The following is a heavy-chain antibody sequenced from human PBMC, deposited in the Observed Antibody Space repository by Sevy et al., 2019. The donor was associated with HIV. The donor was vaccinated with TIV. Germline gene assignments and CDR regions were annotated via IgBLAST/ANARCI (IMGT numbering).Heavy chain of an antibody. Sequence: ASVKVSCKASGYTFTGYYMHWVRQAPGQGLEWMGWMNLNSGGTNYALKFQGRVTMTRDTSISTAYMELSRLGSDDTAVYYCASGVVVAATRSFDYWGQGTLVTVSS. D-gene: IGHD2-15*01. CDR2: MNLNSGGT. CDR1: GYTFTGYY. V-gene: IGHV1-2*02. J-gene: IGHJ4*02. CDR3: ASGVVVAATRSFDY.